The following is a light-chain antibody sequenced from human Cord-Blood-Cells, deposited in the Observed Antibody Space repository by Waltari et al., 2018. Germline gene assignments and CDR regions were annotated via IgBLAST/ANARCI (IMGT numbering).Light chain of an antibody. CDR2: EGS. CDR1: SSDVGRYNL. Sequence: QSALTQPASVSGSPGQSLTISCTGTSSDVGRYNLFSWYQQHPGKAPKLMIYEGSKRPSGVSNRFSGSKSGNTASLTISGLQADDEADYYCCSYAGSSTFYVFGTGTKVTVL. J-gene: IGLJ1*01. CDR3: CSYAGSSTFYV. V-gene: IGLV2-23*01.